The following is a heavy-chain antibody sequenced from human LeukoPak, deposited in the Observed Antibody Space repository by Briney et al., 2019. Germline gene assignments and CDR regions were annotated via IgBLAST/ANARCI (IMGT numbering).Heavy chain of an antibody. CDR3: ARGVLRGVRGVTNYYYYYYMDV. CDR1: GVSICRYY. V-gene: IGHV4-59*01. J-gene: IGHJ6*03. D-gene: IGHD3-10*01. CDR2: IYFSGGT. Sequence: SETLSLTCAVSGVSICRYYWSCIWEPPGEGLERIVYIYFSGGTNYNPSLKSRVTISVDTSKNQFSLKLSSVTAADTAVYYCARGVLRGVRGVTNYYYYYYMDVWGKGTTVTISS.